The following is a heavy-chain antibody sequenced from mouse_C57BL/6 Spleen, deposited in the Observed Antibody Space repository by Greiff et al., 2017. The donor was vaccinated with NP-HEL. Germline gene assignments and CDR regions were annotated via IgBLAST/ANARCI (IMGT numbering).Heavy chain of an antibody. CDR3: ARRPYDYYFDY. J-gene: IGHJ2*01. V-gene: IGHV1-69*01. D-gene: IGHD2-4*01. CDR2: IDPSDSYT. Sequence: QVQLQQPGAELVMPGASVKLSCKASGYTFTSYWMHWVKQRPGQGLEWIGEIDPSDSYTNYNQKFKGKSTLTVDKSSSPAYMQRSSLTSEDSAVYYCARRPYDYYFDYWGQGTTLTVSS. CDR1: GYTFTSYW.